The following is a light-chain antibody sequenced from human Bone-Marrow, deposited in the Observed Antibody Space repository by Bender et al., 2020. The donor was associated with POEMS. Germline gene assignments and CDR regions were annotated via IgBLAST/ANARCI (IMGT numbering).Light chain of an antibody. CDR1: NIGSES. CDR3: CAYGVTYWV. V-gene: IGLV3-21*02. J-gene: IGLJ3*02. Sequence: SSVLTQPPSVSVAPGQTARVACGGNNIGSESVHWYQQKPGQAPVLVVYDDTDRPSGIPERFSGSKSGNTAYLTISGLQAEDEADYYCCAYGVTYWVFGGGTKLTVL. CDR2: DDT.